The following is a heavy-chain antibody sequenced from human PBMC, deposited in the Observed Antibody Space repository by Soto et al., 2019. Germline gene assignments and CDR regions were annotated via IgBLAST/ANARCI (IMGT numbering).Heavy chain of an antibody. CDR3: ATSFRYFDN. V-gene: IGHV3-23*01. Sequence: GGSLRLSCAGSGFTPTTTPLSWVRQPPGKGLEWVTTISGTASRTYYVDSVKGRFFISRDNSKNTVTLQMNNLTVDDTAVYYCATSFRYFDNWGQGTRVTVSS. J-gene: IGHJ4*02. CDR2: ISGTASRT. D-gene: IGHD3-9*01. CDR1: GFTPTTTP.